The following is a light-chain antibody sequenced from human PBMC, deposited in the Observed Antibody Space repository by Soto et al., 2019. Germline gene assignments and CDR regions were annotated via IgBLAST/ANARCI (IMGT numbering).Light chain of an antibody. Sequence: QSALTQPASVSGSPVQSITISCAGTSSDIGGYNYVSWYQQPPGKAPKVMIYEVSNRPSGVSNRFSGSKSGNTAPLTISGLQAEDEADYYCSSYTSSSTLYVFGSGTKVTVL. CDR2: EVS. CDR1: SSDIGGYNY. CDR3: SSYTSSSTLYV. V-gene: IGLV2-14*01. J-gene: IGLJ1*01.